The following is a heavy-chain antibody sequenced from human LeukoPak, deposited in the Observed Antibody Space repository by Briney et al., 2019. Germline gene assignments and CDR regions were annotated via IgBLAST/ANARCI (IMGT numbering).Heavy chain of an antibody. V-gene: IGHV1-2*02. D-gene: IGHD3-22*01. Sequence: GASVKASCKASGYTFTGYYMHWVRQAPGQGLEWMGWINPNSGGTNYAQKFQGRVTMTRDTSISTAYMELSRLRSDDTAVYYCARPAHDHYYDSSGYYDYWGQGTLVTVSS. J-gene: IGHJ4*02. CDR1: GYTFTGYY. CDR3: ARPAHDHYYDSSGYYDY. CDR2: INPNSGGT.